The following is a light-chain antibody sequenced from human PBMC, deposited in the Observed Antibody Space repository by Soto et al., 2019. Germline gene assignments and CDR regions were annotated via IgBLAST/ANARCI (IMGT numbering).Light chain of an antibody. CDR2: SAS. J-gene: IGKJ4*01. CDR1: QGISNW. V-gene: IGKV1-12*01. CDR3: QQANSFPLT. Sequence: DIQMTQSPSSVSASVGDRVTITCRASQGISNWLGWYQQKPGQAPKLLIYSASSLQSGVPSGFSGSESVTEFSLTISSLQPEDFAPYYCQQANSFPLTFGGGTKVEIK.